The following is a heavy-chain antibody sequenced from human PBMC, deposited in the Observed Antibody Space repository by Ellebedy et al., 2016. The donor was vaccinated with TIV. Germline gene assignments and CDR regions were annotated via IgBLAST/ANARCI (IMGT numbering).Heavy chain of an antibody. Sequence: GESLKISCVCPDSSFSNYARAWVRQTPERGLEWVSGIYRGGGTTYYADSVKGRFTISRDNSKNTMYLQMNSLRADDTAIYYCAKDQVGGDGRWVFDLWGQGTMVTVSS. CDR2: IYRGGGTT. J-gene: IGHJ3*01. CDR1: DSSFSNYA. D-gene: IGHD3-16*01. CDR3: AKDQVGGDGRWVFDL. V-gene: IGHV3-23*01.